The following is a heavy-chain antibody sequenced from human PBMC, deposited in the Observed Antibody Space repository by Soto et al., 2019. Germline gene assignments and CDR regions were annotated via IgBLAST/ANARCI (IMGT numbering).Heavy chain of an antibody. J-gene: IGHJ6*02. CDR3: ATQGLPNYYYYGMDV. V-gene: IGHV5-51*01. CDR1: GYSFNTYW. CDR2: IYPGDSET. D-gene: IGHD5-18*01. Sequence: PGESLKISCKGSGYSFNTYWIAWVRQMPGKGLEWMGIIYPGDSETRYSPSFQGHVTISADKSISTAYLQWSSLKASDTAVYYCATQGLPNYYYYGMDVWGQGTTVTVSS.